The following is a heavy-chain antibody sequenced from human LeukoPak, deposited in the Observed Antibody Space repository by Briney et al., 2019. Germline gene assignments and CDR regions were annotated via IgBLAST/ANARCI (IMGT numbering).Heavy chain of an antibody. D-gene: IGHD6-13*01. CDR3: ASQYTSSRIFDD. J-gene: IGHJ4*02. V-gene: IGHV3-7*01. CDR2: IRPDESER. CDR1: GFTFTNYW. Sequence: PGGSLRLSCAASGFTFTNYWMGWVRQAPGKGLEWVANIRPDESERYYVDSVKGRFTISRDNARNSLYLQMNSLRVEDTAVYFCASQYTSSRIFDDWGQGTLVTVSS.